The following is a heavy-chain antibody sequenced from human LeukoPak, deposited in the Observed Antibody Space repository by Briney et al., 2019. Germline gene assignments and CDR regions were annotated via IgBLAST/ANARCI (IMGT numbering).Heavy chain of an antibody. J-gene: IGHJ3*02. CDR2: VCNSSIYM. CDR1: GFTFRSFS. CDR3: ARVQCSGGRCNDAFDI. Sequence: GGSLRLSCAASGFTFRSFSMNWVRQPPGKGLEWVSSVCNSSIYMNHADSLNGRLTISKDNAKNLLYLQMNRRRAEDTAVYCCARVQCSGGRCNDAFDIGGQGTMVTVSS. D-gene: IGHD2-15*01. V-gene: IGHV3-21*01.